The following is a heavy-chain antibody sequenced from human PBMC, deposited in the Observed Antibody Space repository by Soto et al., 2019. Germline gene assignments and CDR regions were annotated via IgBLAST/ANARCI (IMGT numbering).Heavy chain of an antibody. CDR2: INHSGST. J-gene: IGHJ4*02. CDR3: ARGKPLYYYGTGSYYAPLNFDY. CDR1: GGSFSGYY. D-gene: IGHD3-10*01. Sequence: QVQLQQWGAGLLKPSETLSLTCAVYGGSFSGYYWSWIRQPPGKGLEWIGEINHSGSTNYNPSLKCRVTISVDTSKNQFSLKLSSVTAADKAVYYCARGKPLYYYGTGSYYAPLNFDYWGQGTLVTVSS. V-gene: IGHV4-34*01.